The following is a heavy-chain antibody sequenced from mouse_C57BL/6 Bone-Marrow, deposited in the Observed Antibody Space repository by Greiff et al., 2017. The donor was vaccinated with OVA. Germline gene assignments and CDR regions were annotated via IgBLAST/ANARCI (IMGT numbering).Heavy chain of an antibody. CDR1: GFTFSDYY. J-gene: IGHJ3*01. V-gene: IGHV5-12*01. Sequence: DVKLVESGGGLVQPGGSLKLSCAASGFTFSDYYMYWVRQTPEKRLEWVAYISNGGGSTYYPDTVKGRFTISRDNAKNTLYLHMSRLRSEDTAMYYCAREGRGFAYWGQGTLVTVSA. D-gene: IGHD3-3*01. CDR3: AREGRGFAY. CDR2: ISNGGGST.